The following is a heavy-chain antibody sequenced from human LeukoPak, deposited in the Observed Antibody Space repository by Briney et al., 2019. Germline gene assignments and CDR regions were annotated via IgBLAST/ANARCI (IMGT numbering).Heavy chain of an antibody. Sequence: SETLSLTCAVSGGSLSSVGYSWSWIRQPPGKGLEWIGYIYHSGSTYYNPSLKSRVTISLDRSKNQFSLKLSSVTAAVTAVYYCARGSGYDCFDYWGQGTLVTVSS. D-gene: IGHD5-12*01. CDR3: ARGSGYDCFDY. V-gene: IGHV4-30-2*01. J-gene: IGHJ4*02. CDR1: GGSLSSVGYS. CDR2: IYHSGST.